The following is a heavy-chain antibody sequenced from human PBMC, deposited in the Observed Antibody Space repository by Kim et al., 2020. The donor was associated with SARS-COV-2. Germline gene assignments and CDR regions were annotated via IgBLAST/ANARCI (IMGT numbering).Heavy chain of an antibody. Sequence: GGSLRLSCAASGFTFDDYAMHWVRQAPGKGLEWVSLISGDGGSTYYADSVKGRFTISRDNSKNSLYLQMNSLRTEDTALYYCVTGHYYDSSGYSYYYYYGMDVWGQGTTVTVSS. CDR3: VTGHYYDSSGYSYYYYYGMDV. CDR2: ISGDGGST. V-gene: IGHV3-43*02. J-gene: IGHJ6*02. D-gene: IGHD3-22*01. CDR1: GFTFDDYA.